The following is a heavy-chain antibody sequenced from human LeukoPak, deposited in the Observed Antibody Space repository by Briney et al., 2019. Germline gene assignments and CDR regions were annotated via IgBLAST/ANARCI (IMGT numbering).Heavy chain of an antibody. Sequence: PGGSLRLSCAASGFSFRDFGMNWVRQAPGKGLEWLSYISSSGSTLFYADSVKGRFTISRDNVNNSLYLQLNSLGVDDMGVYYCVRGYSTSSYSHYYYYMDVWGKGTTVAVSS. CDR1: GFSFRDFG. CDR2: ISSSGSTL. D-gene: IGHD6-6*01. V-gene: IGHV3-48*01. J-gene: IGHJ6*03. CDR3: VRGYSTSSYSHYYYYMDV.